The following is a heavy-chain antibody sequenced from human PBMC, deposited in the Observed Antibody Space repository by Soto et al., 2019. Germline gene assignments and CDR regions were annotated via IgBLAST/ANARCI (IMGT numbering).Heavy chain of an antibody. CDR2: IHYSGDT. CDR3: ARHRTVAGDYYYYGMDV. D-gene: IGHD6-19*01. J-gene: IGHJ6*02. CDR1: GGSIISTTYH. V-gene: IGHV4-39*01. Sequence: PSETLSLTCSVSGGSIISTTYHWGWIRQPPGNGLEWIGNIHYSGDTHYNPSLKSRVTMSLDTSKNQFSLTLTSVTAADTAVYYCARHRTVAGDYYYYGMDVWGQGTTVTVSS.